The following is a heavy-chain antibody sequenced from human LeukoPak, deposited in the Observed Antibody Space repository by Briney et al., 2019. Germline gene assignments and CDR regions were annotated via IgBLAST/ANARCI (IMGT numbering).Heavy chain of an antibody. Sequence: SVKVSCKASGGTFSSYAISWVRQAPEQGLEWMGRIIPIFGIANYAQKFQGRVTITADKSTSTAYMELSSLRSEDTAVYYCARAVAARPFDPWGQGTLVTVSS. D-gene: IGHD6-6*01. CDR2: IIPIFGIA. J-gene: IGHJ5*02. CDR1: GGTFSSYA. V-gene: IGHV1-69*04. CDR3: ARAVAARPFDP.